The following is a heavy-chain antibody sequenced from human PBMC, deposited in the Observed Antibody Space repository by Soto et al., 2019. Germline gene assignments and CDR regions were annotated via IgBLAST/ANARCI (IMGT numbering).Heavy chain of an antibody. CDR2: IIPIFGTA. V-gene: IGHV1-69*06. J-gene: IGHJ4*02. D-gene: IGHD6-19*01. Sequence: SVKVSCKASGCTFSSYAISWVRQAPGQGLEWMGGIIPIFGTANYAQKFQGRVKITADKSTSTAYMELSSLRSEDTAVYYCARVIQSGWYAGMYFDYWGQGKLVPVSS. CDR3: ARVIQSGWYAGMYFDY. CDR1: GCTFSSYA.